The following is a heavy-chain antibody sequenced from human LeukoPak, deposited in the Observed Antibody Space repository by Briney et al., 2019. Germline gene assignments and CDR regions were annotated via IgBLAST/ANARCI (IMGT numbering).Heavy chain of an antibody. V-gene: IGHV4-61*05. D-gene: IGHD6-19*01. J-gene: IGHJ4*02. CDR1: GGSISSSSYY. CDR2: IYYSGST. CDR3: ARHGSGWYRYSYYFDY. Sequence: PSETLSLTCTVSGGSISSSSYYWGWIRQPPGKGLEWIGDIYYSGSTNYNPSLKSRVTISVDTSKNQFSLKLTSVTAADTAVYYCARHGSGWYRYSYYFDYWGQGTLVTVSS.